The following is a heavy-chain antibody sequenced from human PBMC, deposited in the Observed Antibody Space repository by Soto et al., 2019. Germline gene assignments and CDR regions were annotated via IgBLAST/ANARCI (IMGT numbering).Heavy chain of an antibody. CDR1: GFTFSSYW. J-gene: IGHJ6*02. CDR3: AREAESRSGRSYYYGMDV. Sequence: PVGSLRLSCAASGFTFSSYWMSWVRQAPGKGLEWVANIKQDGSEKYYVDSVKGRLTISRDNAKNSLYLQMNSLRAEDTAVYYCAREAESRSGRSYYYGMDVWGQGTTVTVSS. V-gene: IGHV3-7*01. CDR2: IKQDGSEK. D-gene: IGHD3-10*01.